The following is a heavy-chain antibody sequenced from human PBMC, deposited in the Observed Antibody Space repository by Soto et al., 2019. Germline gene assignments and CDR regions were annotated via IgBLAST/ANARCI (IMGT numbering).Heavy chain of an antibody. J-gene: IGHJ5*02. D-gene: IGHD1-26*01. Sequence: QLQLQESGSGLVKPSQTLSLTCAVSGSSISSGGYSWSWIRQPPGKGLECIGYIYHSGSTYYNPSLKSRVTISEDRSKNQFSLKLSSVTAADTAVYYCASRPSGSGFDPWGQGTLVTVSS. V-gene: IGHV4-30-2*01. CDR1: GSSISSGGYS. CDR3: ASRPSGSGFDP. CDR2: IYHSGST.